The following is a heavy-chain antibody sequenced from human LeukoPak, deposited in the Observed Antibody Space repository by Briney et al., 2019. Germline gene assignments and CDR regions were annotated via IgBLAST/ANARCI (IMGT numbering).Heavy chain of an antibody. V-gene: IGHV1-18*01. CDR2: ISAYNGNT. Sequence: ASVKVSCKASGYTFTSYGISWVRQAPGQGLEWMGWISAYNGNTNYAQKLQGRVTMTTDTSTSTAYMELRSLRSDDTAVYYCARVPVSPDYYYYYGMDVWGQGTTVTVSS. CDR3: ARVPVSPDYYYYYGMDV. J-gene: IGHJ6*02. D-gene: IGHD1-14*01. CDR1: GYTFTSYG.